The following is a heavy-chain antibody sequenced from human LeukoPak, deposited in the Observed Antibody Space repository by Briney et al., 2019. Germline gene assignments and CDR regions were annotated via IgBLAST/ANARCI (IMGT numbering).Heavy chain of an antibody. CDR3: ARLDTIFGVAKGFDY. V-gene: IGHV4-59*01. Sequence: SETLSLTCTVSGGSISGYYWSWIRQPPGKGLEYIGYIYYSGSTNYSPSLQSRVTISVDTPKHQFSLKLSSVTAADTAVYCCARLDTIFGVAKGFDYWGQGTLVTVSS. J-gene: IGHJ4*02. D-gene: IGHD3-3*01. CDR2: IYYSGST. CDR1: GGSISGYY.